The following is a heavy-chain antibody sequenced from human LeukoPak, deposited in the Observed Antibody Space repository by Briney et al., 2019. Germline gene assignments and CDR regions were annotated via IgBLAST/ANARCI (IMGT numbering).Heavy chain of an antibody. Sequence: SETLSLTCTVSGVSISYYYWSWIRQFPGKGLEWIGYIYYSGTTNYNPSLKSRVTISVDTSKNQFSLQLRSVTAADTAVYYCAREDPQTTVPEGMDVWGQGTTVTVSS. CDR2: IYYSGTT. CDR1: GVSISYYY. CDR3: AREDPQTTVPEGMDV. J-gene: IGHJ6*02. V-gene: IGHV4-59*01. D-gene: IGHD4-17*01.